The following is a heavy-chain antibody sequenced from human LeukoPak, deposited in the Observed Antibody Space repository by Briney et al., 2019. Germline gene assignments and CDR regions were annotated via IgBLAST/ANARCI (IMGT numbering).Heavy chain of an antibody. V-gene: IGHV4-34*01. J-gene: IGHJ4*02. CDR2: INHSGST. D-gene: IGHD6-19*01. CDR3: ARRPRYSSGWYYFDS. Sequence: SETLSLTCAVYGGSFSGDYWNWIHQPPGKGLEWIGEINHSGSTNSNPSLKSRVTISVDRSKNQFSLKLSSVTAADTAVYYCARRPRYSSGWYYFDSWGQGTLVTVSS. CDR1: GGSFSGDY.